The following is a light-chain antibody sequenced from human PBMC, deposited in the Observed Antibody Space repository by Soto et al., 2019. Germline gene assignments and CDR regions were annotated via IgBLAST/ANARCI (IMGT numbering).Light chain of an antibody. Sequence: QSVLTQPASVSGSPGQSVTISCTGPRSDIGDSNFISWYQQSPGKAPRLLIYEVNNRPSGVSRRFSGSKAGNTAALTISGLLDDDEADYFCASFRSGTILVFGSGTKLTVL. CDR1: RSDIGDSNF. CDR3: ASFRSGTILV. V-gene: IGLV2-14*01. J-gene: IGLJ2*01. CDR2: EVN.